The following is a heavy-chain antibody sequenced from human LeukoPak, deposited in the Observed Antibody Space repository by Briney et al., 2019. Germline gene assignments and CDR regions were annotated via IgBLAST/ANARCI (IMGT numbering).Heavy chain of an antibody. D-gene: IGHD2-15*01. Sequence: KSSETLSLTCTVSGGSISSYYWSWIRQPAGKGLEWIGRIYTSGSTNYNPSLKSRVTMSVDTYKNQFSLKLSSVTAADTAVYYCARDTYCSGGSCLYSNWFDPWGQGTLVTVSS. CDR1: GGSISSYY. CDR2: IYTSGST. J-gene: IGHJ5*02. CDR3: ARDTYCSGGSCLYSNWFDP. V-gene: IGHV4-4*07.